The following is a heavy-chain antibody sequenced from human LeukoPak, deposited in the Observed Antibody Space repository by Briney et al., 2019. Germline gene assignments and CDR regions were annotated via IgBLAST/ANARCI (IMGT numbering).Heavy chain of an antibody. J-gene: IGHJ4*02. D-gene: IGHD6-19*01. Sequence: GGSLRLSCAASGFTFSSYSMNWVRQAPGKGLEWVSYISSSSSTIYYADSVKGRFTISRDNSKNTLYLQMNSLRAEDTAVYYCASLYSSGWSFDYWGQGTLVTVSS. CDR1: GFTFSSYS. CDR2: ISSSSSTI. CDR3: ASLYSSGWSFDY. V-gene: IGHV3-48*01.